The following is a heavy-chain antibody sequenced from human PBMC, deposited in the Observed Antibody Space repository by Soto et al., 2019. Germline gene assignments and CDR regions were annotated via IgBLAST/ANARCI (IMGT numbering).Heavy chain of an antibody. D-gene: IGHD2-8*02. CDR1: GGTFSSYA. J-gene: IGHJ6*04. V-gene: IGHV1-69*12. CDR2: IIPICGTA. Sequence: QVQLVQSGAEVKKPGSSVKVSCKASGGTFSSYAISWVRQAPGQGLEWMGGIIPICGTANYAQKFQGRVTITADESASTACRELSSLRSEDTGVYYCAVGAVLATPYYYGMDVWGEGTTVAVSS. CDR3: AVGAVLATPYYYGMDV.